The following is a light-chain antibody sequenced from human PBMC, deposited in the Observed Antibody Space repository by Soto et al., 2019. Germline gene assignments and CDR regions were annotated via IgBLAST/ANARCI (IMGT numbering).Light chain of an antibody. J-gene: IGLJ1*01. Sequence: QSALAQPASVSGSPGQSITISCTGTSGFVGGFSLVSWYQQPPGKAPTVMISEGHRRPSGVPDRFSGSAAGNSASLTFSGLQADYEADYYCCLYVGATTYVFGTGTKVTVL. V-gene: IGLV2-23*01. CDR2: EGH. CDR3: CLYVGATTYV. CDR1: SGFVGGFSL.